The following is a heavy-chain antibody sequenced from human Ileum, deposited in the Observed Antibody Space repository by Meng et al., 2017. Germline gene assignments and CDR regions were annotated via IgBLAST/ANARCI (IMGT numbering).Heavy chain of an antibody. V-gene: IGHV3-7*01. J-gene: IGHJ4*02. D-gene: IGHD6-19*01. CDR2: IKQDESEK. CDR1: GFTFSSFW. Sequence: GESLKTSCAASGFTFSSFWMSWVRQAPGKGLEWVANIKQDESEKYYVDSVKGRFTISRDNAKNSLYLQMNSLRAEDTAVYYCARYGIAVAGTYFDYWGQGTLVTVSS. CDR3: ARYGIAVAGTYFDY.